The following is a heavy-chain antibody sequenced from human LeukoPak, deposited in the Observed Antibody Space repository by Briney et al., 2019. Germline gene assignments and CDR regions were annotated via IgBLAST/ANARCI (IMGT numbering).Heavy chain of an antibody. CDR3: ARDRVGGGLTGVSLY. CDR2: ISAYNGNT. J-gene: IGHJ4*01. D-gene: IGHD1-14*01. CDR1: GYPFDNFG. V-gene: IGHV1-18*01. Sequence: ASVKVSCKASGYPFDNFGLTWVRQAPGQGLGRMGWISAYNGNTHYAQKFRGRLTLTTETSTSTAYLELRSLKSDDTAVYYCARDRVGGGLTGVSLYWGQGTLVTVSS.